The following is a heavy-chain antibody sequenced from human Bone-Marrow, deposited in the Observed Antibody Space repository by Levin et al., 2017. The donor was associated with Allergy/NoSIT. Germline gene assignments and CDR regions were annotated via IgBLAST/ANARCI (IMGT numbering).Heavy chain of an antibody. D-gene: IGHD3-10*01. CDR2: FDPVEEKT. J-gene: IGHJ4*02. CDR3: STVFVRSVCGSTECYGSPFDF. CDR1: GQMLTDLF. Sequence: ASVKVSCNVSGQMLTDLFMYWVRQTPGKGLEFLGGFDPVEEKTIYTQQFQGRVTMTEDTSTDTAYMELSGLRPDDTAVYYCSTVFVRSVCGSTECYGSPFDFWGQGTLVTVSS. V-gene: IGHV1-24*01.